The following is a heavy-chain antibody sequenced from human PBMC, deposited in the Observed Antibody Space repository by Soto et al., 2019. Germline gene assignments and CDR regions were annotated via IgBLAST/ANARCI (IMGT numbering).Heavy chain of an antibody. J-gene: IGHJ4*02. CDR3: PRGSNYYDSSGYFNY. V-gene: IGHV4-4*02. D-gene: IGHD3-22*01. CDR2: IYHSGST. Sequence: SETLSLTCAVSGGSISSSNWWSWVRQPPGKGLEWIGEIYHSGSTNYNPSLKSRVTISVDKSKNQFTLKLSSVTAADTAVYYWPRGSNYYDSSGYFNYWGQGTLVTVSS. CDR1: GGSISSSNW.